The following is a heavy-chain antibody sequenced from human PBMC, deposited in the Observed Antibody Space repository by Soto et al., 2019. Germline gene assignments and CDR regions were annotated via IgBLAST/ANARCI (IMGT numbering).Heavy chain of an antibody. V-gene: IGHV4-59*01. D-gene: IGHD3-10*01. Sequence: PSETLSLTCTVSGGSISSYYWSWIRQPPGKGLEWIGYIYYSGSTNYNPSLKSRVTISVDTSKNQFSLKLSSVTAADTAVYYCARIYGSGSFWFDPWGQGNLVTVSS. CDR2: IYYSGST. CDR3: ARIYGSGSFWFDP. J-gene: IGHJ5*02. CDR1: GGSISSYY.